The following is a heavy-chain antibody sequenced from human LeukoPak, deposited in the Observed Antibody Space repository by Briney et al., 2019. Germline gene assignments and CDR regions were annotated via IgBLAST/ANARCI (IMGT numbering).Heavy chain of an antibody. D-gene: IGHD4-23*01. CDR3: ARGGWALDDYGGNKVEYFQH. V-gene: IGHV3-30-3*01. Sequence: QAGGSLRLSCAASGFIFSSYAMHWVRQAPGKGLEWVAVISYDGSNKYYADSVKGRFTISRDNSKNTLYLQMNTLRAEDTAVYYCARGGWALDDYGGNKVEYFQHWGQGTLVTVSS. CDR2: ISYDGSNK. J-gene: IGHJ1*01. CDR1: GFIFSSYA.